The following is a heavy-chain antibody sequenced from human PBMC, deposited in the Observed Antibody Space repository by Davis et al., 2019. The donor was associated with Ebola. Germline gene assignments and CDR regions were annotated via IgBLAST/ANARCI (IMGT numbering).Heavy chain of an antibody. V-gene: IGHV4-59*01. CDR2: IYYSGST. CDR3: ARGLITFDY. J-gene: IGHJ4*02. D-gene: IGHD3-16*01. Sequence: SETLSLTCTVSAGSISSYYWSWIRQPPGKGLEWIGYIYYSGSTNYNPSLKSRVTISVDTSKNQFSLKLSSVTAADTAVYYCARGLITFDYWGQGTLVTVSS. CDR1: AGSISSYY.